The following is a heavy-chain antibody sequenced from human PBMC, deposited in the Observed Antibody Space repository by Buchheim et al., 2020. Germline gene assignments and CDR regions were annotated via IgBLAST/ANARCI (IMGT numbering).Heavy chain of an antibody. V-gene: IGHV4-59*01. J-gene: IGHJ6*02. D-gene: IGHD2-2*01. CDR3: AREGTNCSSTSCQGGVAPYGMDV. CDR2: IYYSGST. CDR1: GGSISSYY. Sequence: QVQLQESGPGLVKPSETLSLTCIVSGGSISSYYWSWIRQPPGKGLEWIGYIYYSGSTNYNPSLKSRVTISVDTSKNQFSLKLSSVTAADTAVYYCAREGTNCSSTSCQGGVAPYGMDVWGQGTT.